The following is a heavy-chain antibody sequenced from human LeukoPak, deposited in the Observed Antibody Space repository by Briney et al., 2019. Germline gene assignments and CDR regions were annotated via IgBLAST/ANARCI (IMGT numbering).Heavy chain of an antibody. J-gene: IGHJ4*02. CDR1: GFTFSGYW. CDR3: ARVSCSGGSCFYFDY. CDR2: INSDGSST. Sequence: PGGSLRLSCAASGFTFSGYWMHWVRQAPGKGLVWVSRINSDGSSTSYADSVKGRFTISRDNAKNTLYLQMNSLRAEDTAVYYCARVSCSGGSCFYFDYWGQGTLVTVSS. D-gene: IGHD2-15*01. V-gene: IGHV3-74*01.